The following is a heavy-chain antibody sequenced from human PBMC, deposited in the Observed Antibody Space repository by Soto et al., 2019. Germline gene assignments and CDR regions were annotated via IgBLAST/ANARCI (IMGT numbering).Heavy chain of an antibody. CDR2: LSRGGGTT. D-gene: IGHD6-6*01. V-gene: IGHV3-23*01. J-gene: IGHJ3*01. CDR1: GFTFSSHG. Sequence: EAQLLESGGDWAQPGGSLRLSCAASGFTFSSHGMSWVRQAPGKGLEWIAGLSRGGGTTYYADSVKGRFTISRVNSKNTLDLIMNSLKVEDTALYYCAKDGQYRTDGFDVWGQGTMVTVSS. CDR3: AKDGQYRTDGFDV.